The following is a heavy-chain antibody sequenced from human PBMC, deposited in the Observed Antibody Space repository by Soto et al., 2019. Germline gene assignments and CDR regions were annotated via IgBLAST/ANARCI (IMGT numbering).Heavy chain of an antibody. V-gene: IGHV4-34*01. CDR2: INHSGST. CDR3: ASHRAGPNWVDP. Sequence: SETLSLTCAVYGGSFSGYYWSWIRQPPGKGLEWIGEINHSGSTNYNPSLKSRVTISVDTSKSQFSLELTSVTVADTAVYYCASHRAGPNWVDPWGQGTLVTVSS. CDR1: GGSFSGYY. J-gene: IGHJ5*02. D-gene: IGHD3-10*01.